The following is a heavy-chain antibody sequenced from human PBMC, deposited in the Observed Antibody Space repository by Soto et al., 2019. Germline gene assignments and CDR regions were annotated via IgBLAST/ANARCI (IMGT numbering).Heavy chain of an antibody. CDR2: ISVYNGNR. V-gene: IGHV1-18*04. CDR3: ARRDYYDGTGYFRH. J-gene: IGHJ1*01. D-gene: IGHD3-22*01. Sequence: QVQLVQSGIEVKKPGASVNISCKASGYTFRSYGISWVRQAPGQGLEWIGWISVYNGNRNYAQRFQDRVTMTTETSTNTAYMELRSLRSDDTAVYYCARRDYYDGTGYFRHWGQGTLVTVSS. CDR1: GYTFRSYG.